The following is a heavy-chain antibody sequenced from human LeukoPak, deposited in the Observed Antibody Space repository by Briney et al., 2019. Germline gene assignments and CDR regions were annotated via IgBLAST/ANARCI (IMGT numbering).Heavy chain of an antibody. V-gene: IGHV4-34*01. CDR2: INHSGST. D-gene: IGHD6-13*01. CDR3: ARDRIAAAGRISLNYFDY. J-gene: IGHJ4*02. Sequence: SETLSLTCAVYGGSFSGYYWSWIRQPPGKGLEWIGEINHSGSTNYNPSLKSRVTMSVDTSKNQFSLKLSSVTAADTAVYYCARDRIAAAGRISLNYFDYWGQGTLVTVSS. CDR1: GGSFSGYY.